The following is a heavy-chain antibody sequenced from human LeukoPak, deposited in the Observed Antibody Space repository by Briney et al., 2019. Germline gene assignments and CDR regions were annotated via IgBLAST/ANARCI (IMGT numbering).Heavy chain of an antibody. D-gene: IGHD2-15*01. V-gene: IGHV1-8*03. CDR1: GYTFTRFD. CDR3: ARVDGSPDY. J-gene: IGHJ4*02. CDR2: VNLKSGYT. Sequence: ASVKVSCKASGYTFTRFDINWVRQATGQGLEWMGWVNLKSGYTGYAQKFQGRVTITRDTSINTAYMELSSLRSEDTAVYYCARVDGSPDYWSQGTLVTVSS.